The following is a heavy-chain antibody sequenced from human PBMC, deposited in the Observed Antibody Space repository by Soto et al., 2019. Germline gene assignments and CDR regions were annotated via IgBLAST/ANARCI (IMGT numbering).Heavy chain of an antibody. Sequence: EVQLVESGGGLVQPGGSLRLSCVGSGFSINGHWMSWVRQAPGKGLEWVAEINQDGSQTYFVDSVKGRFTISSDNAKNAVSLQMNSLRAEATAVYYCARDRWACSRTSFCLDCWGQGNPVTVTS. CDR2: INQDGSQT. V-gene: IGHV3-7*01. CDR3: ARDRWACSRTSFCLDC. CDR1: GFSINGHW. J-gene: IGHJ4*02. D-gene: IGHD2-2*01.